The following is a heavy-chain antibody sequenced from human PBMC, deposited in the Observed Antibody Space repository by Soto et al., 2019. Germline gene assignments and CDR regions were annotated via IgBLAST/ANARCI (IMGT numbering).Heavy chain of an antibody. D-gene: IGHD6-13*01. J-gene: IGHJ4*02. V-gene: IGHV1-18*01. CDR2: ISGYNGNT. CDR1: GYTFTSYG. Sequence: ASVKVSCKASGYTFTSYGISWMRQAPGQGLEWMGWISGYNGNTNYAQKVQGRVTMTTDTSTTTAYMELRSLRSDDTVVYYCAKDRVDIAAASIDYWGQGTLVTVSS. CDR3: AKDRVDIAAASIDY.